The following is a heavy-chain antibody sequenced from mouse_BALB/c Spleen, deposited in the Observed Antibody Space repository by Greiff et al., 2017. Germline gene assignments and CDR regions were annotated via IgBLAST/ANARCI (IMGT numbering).Heavy chain of an antibody. J-gene: IGHJ2*01. D-gene: IGHD2-1*01. Sequence: VQLQQSGAELVKPGASVKLSCTASGFNIKETYMHWVKQRPEQGLEWIGRIDPANGNTKYDPKFQGKATITADTSSNTAYLQLSSLTSEDTAVYYCANYGKGYWGQGTTLTVSS. CDR2: IDPANGNT. CDR1: GFNIKETY. CDR3: ANYGKGY. V-gene: IGHV14-3*02.